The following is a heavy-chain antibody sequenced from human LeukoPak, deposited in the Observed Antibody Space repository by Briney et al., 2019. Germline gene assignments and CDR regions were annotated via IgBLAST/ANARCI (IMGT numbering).Heavy chain of an antibody. D-gene: IGHD3-22*01. J-gene: IGHJ6*02. CDR3: ARSNYGSSGYYPYGMDV. CDR2: ISSSGSTI. Sequence: GGSLRLSCAASGFTFSSYEMNWVRQAPGKGLEWVSYISSSGSTIYYADSVKGRFTISRDNAKNSLYLQMNSLRAEDTAVYYCARSNYGSSGYYPYGMDVWGQGTTVTVSS. V-gene: IGHV3-48*03. CDR1: GFTFSSYE.